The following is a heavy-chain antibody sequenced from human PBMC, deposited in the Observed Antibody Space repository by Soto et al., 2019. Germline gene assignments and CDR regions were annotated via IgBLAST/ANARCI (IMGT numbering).Heavy chain of an antibody. CDR1: GYSFTKYW. D-gene: IGHD2-8*02. J-gene: IGHJ6*02. CDR3: ARHRGVRDYYYGLDV. Sequence: GESLKISCKGSGYSFTKYWIGWVRQMPGKGLEWMAIIYPDESDTRYSPSFQGQVTISADKSISTAYLQWSSLKAADTAMYYCARHRGVRDYYYGLDVWGQGTTVTVSS. V-gene: IGHV5-51*01. CDR2: IYPDESDT.